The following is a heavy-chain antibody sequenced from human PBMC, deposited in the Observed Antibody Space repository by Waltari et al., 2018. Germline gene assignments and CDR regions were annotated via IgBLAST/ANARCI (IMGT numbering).Heavy chain of an antibody. CDR2: IYYSGST. D-gene: IGHD3-22*01. V-gene: IGHV4-59*01. J-gene: IGHJ2*01. Sequence: QVQLQESGPGLVKPSETLSLTCTVTGGSISSYYWSWIRQPPGKGLGWIGYIYYSGSTNYNPSLKSRVTISVDTSKNQFSLKLSSVTAADTAVYYCARGSSQTYYYDSSGKSNWYFDLWGRGTLVTVSS. CDR1: GGSISSYY. CDR3: ARGSSQTYYYDSSGKSNWYFDL.